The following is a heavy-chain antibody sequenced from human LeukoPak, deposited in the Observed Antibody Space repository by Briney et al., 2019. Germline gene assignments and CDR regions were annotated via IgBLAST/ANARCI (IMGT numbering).Heavy chain of an antibody. CDR3: GKPWGQGATSTWLDP. V-gene: IGHV3-30*18. CDR1: GFTFTRYG. CDR2: ISSDETDK. Sequence: PGGSLRLSCAASGFTFTRYGMHWVRQAPGKGLEWVASISSDETDKRYAESVRGRFSISRDNSQNTLFLQMNSLKSEDTAVYYCGKPWGQGATSTWLDPWGQGTLVTVSS. D-gene: IGHD3-16*01. J-gene: IGHJ5*02.